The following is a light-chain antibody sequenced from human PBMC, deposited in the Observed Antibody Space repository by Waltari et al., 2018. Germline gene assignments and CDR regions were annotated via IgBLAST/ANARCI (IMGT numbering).Light chain of an antibody. Sequence: DIQMTQSPSSLSASVGDRVTITCRASQSVSIYVNWYQQKPGKAPNLLIYAAASLQSGVPSRFSGSGSRTDFSLTISSLQPGDFATYYCQQSFTTPQNTFGQGTRLEIK. CDR3: QQSFTTPQNT. V-gene: IGKV1-39*01. CDR2: AAA. J-gene: IGKJ2*01. CDR1: QSVSIY.